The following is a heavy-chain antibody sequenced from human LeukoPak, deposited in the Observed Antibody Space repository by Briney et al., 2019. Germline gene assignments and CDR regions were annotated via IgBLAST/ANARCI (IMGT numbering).Heavy chain of an antibody. D-gene: IGHD5-12*01. Sequence: SETLSLTCTVSGGSISSYYWSWIRQPPGKGLEWIGYIYYSGSTNYNPSLKSRVTISVDTSKNQFSLKLSSVTAADTAVDYCARQPKIRGYAFDIWGQGTMVTVSS. CDR2: IYYSGST. J-gene: IGHJ3*02. CDR3: ARQPKIRGYAFDI. CDR1: GGSISSYY. V-gene: IGHV4-59*08.